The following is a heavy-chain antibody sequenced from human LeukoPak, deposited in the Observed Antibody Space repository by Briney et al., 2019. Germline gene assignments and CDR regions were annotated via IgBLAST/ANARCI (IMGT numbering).Heavy chain of an antibody. J-gene: IGHJ4*02. CDR2: IYYSGNT. Sequence: SETLSLSCSVSGGSITTSSHYWGWIRQPPGKGLEWIGSIYYSGNTFYNPSLKSRVTISVDTSKKKFSLNLTSVTAADTAVYFCARYDYGDTPFDYGGQGILATVSS. V-gene: IGHV4-39*01. CDR3: ARYDYGDTPFDY. D-gene: IGHD4-17*01. CDR1: GGSITTSSHY.